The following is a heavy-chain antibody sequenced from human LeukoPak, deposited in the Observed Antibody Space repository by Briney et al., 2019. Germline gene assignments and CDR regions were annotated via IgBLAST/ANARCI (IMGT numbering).Heavy chain of an antibody. CDR3: ASTYDSSGYLGWFDP. CDR1: GFTFSSYS. D-gene: IGHD3-22*01. Sequence: GGYLRLSCAASGFTFSSYSMNWVRQAPGKGLEWVSSISSSSSYIYYADSVKGRFTISRDNAKNSLYLQMNSLRAEDTAVYYCASTYDSSGYLGWFDPWGQGTLVTVSS. J-gene: IGHJ5*02. V-gene: IGHV3-21*01. CDR2: ISSSSSYI.